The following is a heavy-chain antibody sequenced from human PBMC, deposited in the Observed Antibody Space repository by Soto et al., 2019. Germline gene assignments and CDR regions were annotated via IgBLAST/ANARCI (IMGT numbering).Heavy chain of an antibody. CDR2: ISASGATI. D-gene: IGHD5-18*01. J-gene: IGHJ4*02. Sequence: EVLLVESGGGLVQPGGSLRLSCAVSGFNYNNFAMTWVRQAPGKGLEWVADISASGATIFYADSVKGRFSISRDNARKSLYLQMNSLRLEDTAVYCCARFFGEYSYDQRYLGDWGQGTLVSVSS. CDR3: ARFFGEYSYDQRYLGD. V-gene: IGHV3-48*03. CDR1: GFNYNNFA.